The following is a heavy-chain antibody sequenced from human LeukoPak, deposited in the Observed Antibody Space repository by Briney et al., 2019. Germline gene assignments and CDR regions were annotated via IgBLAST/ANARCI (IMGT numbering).Heavy chain of an antibody. V-gene: IGHV4-38-2*02. CDR1: GYYISSGYY. CDR2: IYYSGST. Sequence: PSETLSLTCTVSGYYISSGYYWGWIRQPPGKGLEWIGSIYYSGSTYYNPSLKSRVTISVDTSKNQFSLKLSSVTAADTAVYYCAAETRVVVVPAAIRGNWFDPWGQGTLVTVSS. J-gene: IGHJ5*02. D-gene: IGHD2-2*02. CDR3: AAETRVVVVPAAIRGNWFDP.